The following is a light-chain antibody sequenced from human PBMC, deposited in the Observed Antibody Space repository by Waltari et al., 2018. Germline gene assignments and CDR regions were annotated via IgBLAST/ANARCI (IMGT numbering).Light chain of an antibody. CDR1: SSDVGGYKY. J-gene: IGLJ3*02. Sequence: QSALTQPASVSGSPGQSITISCTGSSSDVGGYKYVYWYQQHPGKAPKVMIYEVTHRPSGVSNRFSGAKSGNTASLTIAGRQAEDDADYYCRSYTGRNSWVFGGGTKLTVL. V-gene: IGLV2-14*01. CDR2: EVT. CDR3: RSYTGRNSWV.